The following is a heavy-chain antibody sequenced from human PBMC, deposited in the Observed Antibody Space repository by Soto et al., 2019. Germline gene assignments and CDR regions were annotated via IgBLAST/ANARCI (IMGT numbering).Heavy chain of an antibody. V-gene: IGHV3-33*01. J-gene: IGHJ6*02. CDR3: ARAQPGPHYYYYYGMDV. D-gene: IGHD6-13*01. CDR1: GFTFSSYG. Sequence: GGSLRLSCAAAGFTFSSYGMHWVRQAPGKGLEWGAVIWYDGSNKYYADSVKGRFTTSRDNSKNTLYLQMNSLRAEDTAVYYCARAQPGPHYYYYYGMDVWGQGTTVTVSS. CDR2: IWYDGSNK.